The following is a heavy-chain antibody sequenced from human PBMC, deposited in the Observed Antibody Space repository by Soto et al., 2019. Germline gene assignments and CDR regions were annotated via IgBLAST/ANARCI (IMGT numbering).Heavy chain of an antibody. V-gene: IGHV3-9*01. CDR2: ISWNSGSI. J-gene: IGHJ3*02. CDR1: GFTFDDYA. Sequence: GGSLRLSCAASGFTFDDYAMHWVRQAPGKGLEWVSGISWNSGSIGYADSVKGRFTISRDNAKNSLYLQMNSLRAEDTALYYCAKDMRDTVVTPKRRRNAFDIWGQGTMVTVSS. D-gene: IGHD2-21*02. CDR3: AKDMRDTVVTPKRRRNAFDI.